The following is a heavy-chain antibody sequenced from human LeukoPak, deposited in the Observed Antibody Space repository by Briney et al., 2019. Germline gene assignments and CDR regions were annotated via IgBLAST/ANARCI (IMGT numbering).Heavy chain of an antibody. J-gene: IGHJ4*02. V-gene: IGHV1-18*04. CDR3: ARDHSSSCQLLDY. CDR1: GYTFTGYY. Sequence: ASVKVSCKASGYTFTGYYMHWVRQAPRQGLEWMGWTSAYNGDTKYAQKFQGRITMTTDTSTSTANMELRSLTSDDTAVYYCARDHSSSCQLLDYWGQGTLVTISS. D-gene: IGHD6-13*01. CDR2: TSAYNGDT.